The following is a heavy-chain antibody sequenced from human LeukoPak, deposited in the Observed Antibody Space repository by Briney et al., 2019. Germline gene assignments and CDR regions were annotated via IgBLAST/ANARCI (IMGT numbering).Heavy chain of an antibody. CDR1: GFTFRNYW. CDR3: AKGPSYDILTGWIDY. D-gene: IGHD3-9*01. Sequence: PGGSLRLSCAASGFTFRNYWMGWVRQAPGKGLEWVSAISGSGGSTYYADSVKGRFTISRDNSKNTLYLQMNSLRAEDTAVYYCAKGPSYDILTGWIDYWGQGTLVTVSS. V-gene: IGHV3-23*01. J-gene: IGHJ4*02. CDR2: ISGSGGST.